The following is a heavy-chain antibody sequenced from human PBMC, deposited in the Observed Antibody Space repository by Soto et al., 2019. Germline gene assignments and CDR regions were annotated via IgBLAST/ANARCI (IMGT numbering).Heavy chain of an antibody. CDR1: GDTVSSNSVA. CDR3: ARSQEDSDYYYYGMDV. D-gene: IGHD2-15*01. Sequence: SQTLSLTCVGSGDTVSSNSVAWNWVRQSPSRGLEWLGRTYYRSRWYSDYAVSVRSRIDINADTSKNQVSLQLNSVTPEDTAVYYCARSQEDSDYYYYGMDVWGQGTTVTVSS. CDR2: TYYRSRWYS. J-gene: IGHJ6*02. V-gene: IGHV6-1*01.